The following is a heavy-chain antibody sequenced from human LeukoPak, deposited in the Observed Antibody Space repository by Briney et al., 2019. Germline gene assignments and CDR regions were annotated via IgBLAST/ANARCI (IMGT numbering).Heavy chain of an antibody. V-gene: IGHV1-2*02. CDR2: INPNSGGT. J-gene: IGHJ3*02. D-gene: IGHD6-19*01. CDR1: GYTFTGYY. CDR3: ARTGSGWSETDAFDI. Sequence: ASVKVSCKASGYTFTGYYMHWVRQAPGQGLEWMGWINPNSGGTNYAQKFQGRVTMTRDTSISTAYMELSRLTSDDTAVYYCARTGSGWSETDAFDIWGQGTMVTVSS.